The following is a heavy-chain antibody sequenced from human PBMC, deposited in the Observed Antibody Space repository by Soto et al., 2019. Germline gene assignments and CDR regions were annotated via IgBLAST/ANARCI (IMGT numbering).Heavy chain of an antibody. D-gene: IGHD3-3*01. Sequence: GGSLRLSCAAPGFTFSSYWMSWVRQAPGKGLEWVANIKQDGSEKYYVDSVKGRFTISRDNAKNSLYLQMNSLRAEDTAVYYCAKDGARYDFWSGYYTGGYYYYGMDVWGQGTTVTVSS. CDR2: IKQDGSEK. CDR1: GFTFSSYW. CDR3: AKDGARYDFWSGYYTGGYYYYGMDV. J-gene: IGHJ6*02. V-gene: IGHV3-7*03.